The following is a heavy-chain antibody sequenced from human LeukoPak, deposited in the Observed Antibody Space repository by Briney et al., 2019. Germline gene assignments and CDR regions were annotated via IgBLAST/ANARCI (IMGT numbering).Heavy chain of an antibody. Sequence: GGSLRLSCAASGFTFSSYEMNWVRQAPGKGLEWVSYISSSGSTIYYADSVKGRFTISRNNAKNSLYLQMNSLRAEDTAVYYCARVVYDSSGYYAWGQGTLVTVSS. D-gene: IGHD3-22*01. J-gene: IGHJ5*02. CDR3: ARVVYDSSGYYA. V-gene: IGHV3-48*03. CDR1: GFTFSSYE. CDR2: ISSSGSTI.